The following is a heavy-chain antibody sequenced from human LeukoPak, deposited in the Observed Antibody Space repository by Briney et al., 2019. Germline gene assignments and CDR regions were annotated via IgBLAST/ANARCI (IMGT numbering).Heavy chain of an antibody. CDR3: AKDLGRTPDY. Sequence: HTGRSLRLSCAASGFTFDDYAMHWVRQAPGKGLEWVSGISWNSDSIGYADSVKGRFTISRDNAKNSLYLQMNSLRAEDTALYYCAKDLGRTPDYWGQGTLVSVSS. CDR1: GFTFDDYA. CDR2: ISWNSDSI. J-gene: IGHJ4*02. D-gene: IGHD2-15*01. V-gene: IGHV3-9*01.